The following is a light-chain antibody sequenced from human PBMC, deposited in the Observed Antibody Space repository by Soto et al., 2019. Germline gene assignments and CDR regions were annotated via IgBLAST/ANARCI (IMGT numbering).Light chain of an antibody. CDR2: GAS. Sequence: EIVMKQSPATMSVSPGERATLSCRASQSVSSNLAWYQQRPGQAPRLLIYGASTRATGIPARFSGSGSGTEFTLTISSLQSEDFAVYYCQQYNNWLQTFGQGTK. CDR3: QQYNNWLQT. CDR1: QSVSSN. V-gene: IGKV3-15*01. J-gene: IGKJ1*01.